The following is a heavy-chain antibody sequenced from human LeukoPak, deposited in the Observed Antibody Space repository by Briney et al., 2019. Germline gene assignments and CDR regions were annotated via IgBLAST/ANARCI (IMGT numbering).Heavy chain of an antibody. Sequence: GGSLRLSCAASGFTFSHYEMNWVRQAPGKGLEWISYIRSSGTTIYYADSVKGRFTISRDNAKNSLYLQMNSLRAEDTAVYYCAKDLPPYDYVWGSYRFPAPLDYWGQGTLVTVSS. J-gene: IGHJ4*02. CDR1: GFTFSHYE. V-gene: IGHV3-48*03. CDR3: AKDLPPYDYVWGSYRFPAPLDY. D-gene: IGHD3-16*02. CDR2: IRSSGTTI.